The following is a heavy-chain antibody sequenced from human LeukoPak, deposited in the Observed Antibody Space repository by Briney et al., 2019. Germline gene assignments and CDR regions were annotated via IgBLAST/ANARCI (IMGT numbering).Heavy chain of an antibody. Sequence: GGSLRLSCAASGFTFSSYWMHWVRQAPGKGLVWVSRINSDGSSTSYADSVKGRFTISRDNAKNTLYLQMNSLRAEDTAVYYCAKGRPVLRYFDWSNNYYDSSGYPVDYWGQGTLVTVSS. V-gene: IGHV3-74*01. CDR2: INSDGSST. D-gene: IGHD3-9*01. CDR3: AKGRPVLRYFDWSNNYYDSSGYPVDY. CDR1: GFTFSSYW. J-gene: IGHJ4*02.